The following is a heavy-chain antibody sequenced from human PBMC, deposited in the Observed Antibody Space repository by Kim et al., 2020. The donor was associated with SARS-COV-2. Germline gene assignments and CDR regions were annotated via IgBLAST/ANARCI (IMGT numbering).Heavy chain of an antibody. CDR2: IYYSGST. D-gene: IGHD1-26*01. J-gene: IGHJ6*02. CDR3: ASLRIVGAKRPHYYGMDV. Sequence: SETLSLTCTVSGGSISSSSYYWGWIRQPPGKGLEWIGSIYYSGSTYYNPSLKSRVTISVDTSKNQFSLKLSSVTAADTAVYYCASLRIVGAKRPHYYGMDVWGQGTTVTVSS. CDR1: GGSISSSSYY. V-gene: IGHV4-39*01.